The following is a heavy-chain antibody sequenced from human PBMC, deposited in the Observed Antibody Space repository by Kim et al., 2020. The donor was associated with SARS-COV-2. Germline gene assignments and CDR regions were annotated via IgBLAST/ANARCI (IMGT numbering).Heavy chain of an antibody. V-gene: IGHV3-30*04. CDR3: ATNNGGSGGDLDY. Sequence: GGSLRLSCAASGFIFRDHAMHWVRQAPGKGLEWVAVTSFDGSQKYYIDSVKGRFTVSKDNTKNTLYLQMNSLRTEDTAVYYCATNNGGSGGDLDYWGQGT. J-gene: IGHJ4*02. CDR2: TSFDGSQK. D-gene: IGHD3-10*01. CDR1: GFIFRDHA.